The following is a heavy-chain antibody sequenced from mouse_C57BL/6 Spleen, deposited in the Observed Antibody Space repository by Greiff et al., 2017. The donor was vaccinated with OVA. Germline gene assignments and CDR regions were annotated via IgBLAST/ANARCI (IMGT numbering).Heavy chain of an antibody. CDR2: INPSSGYT. Sequence: VQLQESGAELARPGASVKMSCKASGYTFTSYTMHWVNQRPGQGLEWIGYINPSSGYTKYNQKFKDKATLTADKSSSTAYMQLSSLTSEDAAVYYCARTGTFDYWGQGTTLTVSS. CDR3: ARTGTFDY. J-gene: IGHJ2*01. D-gene: IGHD1-1*02. CDR1: GYTFTSYT. V-gene: IGHV1-4*01.